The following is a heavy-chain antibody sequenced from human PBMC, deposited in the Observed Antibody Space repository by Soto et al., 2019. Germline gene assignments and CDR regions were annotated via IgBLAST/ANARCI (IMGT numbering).Heavy chain of an antibody. D-gene: IGHD6-19*01. J-gene: IGHJ4*02. Sequence: EVQLLESEGGVVQPGGSLRLSCEASGFNFKKFAMGWVRQAPGEGLERVSGISCCGGSTSYADSVKGRFSLARDDSKNTLSLQLNSLRVEDTARYYCAKADGEQWLIPHLDNWGQGTLVTVS. CDR1: GFNFKKFA. V-gene: IGHV3-23*01. CDR3: AKADGEQWLIPHLDN. CDR2: ISCCGGST.